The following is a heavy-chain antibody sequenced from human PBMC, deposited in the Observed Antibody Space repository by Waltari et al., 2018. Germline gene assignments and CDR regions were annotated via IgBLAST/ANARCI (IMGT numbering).Heavy chain of an antibody. CDR1: GVPINSYY. V-gene: IGHV4-4*07. CDR2: VYTSGSF. CDR3: ATGTGSGWYGDYFDY. J-gene: IGHJ4*02. Sequence: QVLLQESGPGLVKPSETLSLTCSVSGVPINSYYWTWIRQPAGKGLEWIGRVYTSGSFTSNPAVWGRVIMSVDMSSNQVSLKLTSVTAADTAVYFCATGTGSGWYGDYFDYWGQGILVTVSS. D-gene: IGHD6-19*01.